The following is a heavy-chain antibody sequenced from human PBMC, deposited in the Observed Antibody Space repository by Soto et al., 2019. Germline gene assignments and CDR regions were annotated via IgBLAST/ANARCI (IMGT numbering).Heavy chain of an antibody. V-gene: IGHV4-39*01. D-gene: IGHD3-22*01. CDR2: IYYSGST. CDR1: GGSISSSSYY. Sequence: QLQLQESGPGLVKPSETLSLTCTVSGGSISSSSYYWGWIRQPPGKGLEWIGSIYYSGSTYYNPSLKSRVTISVDTSKNQFSLKLSSVTAADTAVYYCASLNYYDSSGYQYYFDYWGQGTLVTVSS. CDR3: ASLNYYDSSGYQYYFDY. J-gene: IGHJ4*02.